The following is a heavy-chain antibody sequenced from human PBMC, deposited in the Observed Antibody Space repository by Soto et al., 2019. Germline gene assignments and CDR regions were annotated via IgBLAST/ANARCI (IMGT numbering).Heavy chain of an antibody. V-gene: IGHV3-48*02. Sequence: GGSLRLSCTGSGFSCGDSVMTWFRQATGKGLEWVSYISSSGSTIYYAESVRGRFSISRDNAKNSLYLQMDSLRDEDTAVYFCADDEDGDSVFASWGQGTLVTVSS. CDR1: GFSCGDSV. CDR3: ADDEDGDSVFAS. J-gene: IGHJ5*01. D-gene: IGHD4-17*01. CDR2: ISSSGSTI.